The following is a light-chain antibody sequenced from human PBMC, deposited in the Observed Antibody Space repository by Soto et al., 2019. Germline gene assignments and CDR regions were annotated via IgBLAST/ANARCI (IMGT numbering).Light chain of an antibody. Sequence: EIVMTQSPATLSVSPGETATLSCRASQSVSSNLAWYQQKPGQAPRLLIYGASTRATGIPARFSGSGSGTEFTLTISSLQSEDFAVYYCQQYNNWPPLTFGGGTNVDIK. J-gene: IGKJ4*02. CDR3: QQYNNWPPLT. CDR2: GAS. V-gene: IGKV3-15*01. CDR1: QSVSSN.